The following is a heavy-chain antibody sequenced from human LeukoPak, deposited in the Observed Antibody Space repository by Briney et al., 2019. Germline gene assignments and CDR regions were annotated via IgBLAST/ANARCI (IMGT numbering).Heavy chain of an antibody. CDR2: INPNSGGT. V-gene: IGHV1-2*02. CDR3: ATDYYDSSGYPPLFDY. D-gene: IGHD3-22*01. CDR1: GYTFTGYY. Sequence: GASVKVSCKASGYTFTGYYMHWVRQAPGQGLEWMGWINPNSGGTNYAQKFQGRVTMTRNTSISTAYMELSSLRSEDAAVYYCATDYYDSSGYPPLFDYWGQGTLVTVSS. J-gene: IGHJ4*02.